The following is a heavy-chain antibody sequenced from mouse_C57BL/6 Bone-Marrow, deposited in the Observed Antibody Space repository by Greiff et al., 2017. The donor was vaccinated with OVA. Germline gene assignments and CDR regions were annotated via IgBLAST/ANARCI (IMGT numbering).Heavy chain of an antibody. CDR2: IDPSDSET. CDR1: GYTFTSYW. V-gene: IGHV1-52*01. CDR3: ARGITTKWYFDV. D-gene: IGHD1-1*01. Sequence: VQLQQPGAELVRPGSSVKLSCKASGYTFTSYWMHWVKQRPIQGLEWIGNIDPSDSETHYNQKFKDKATLTVDKSSSTAYMQLSSLTSEDSAVYYCARGITTKWYFDVWGTGTTVTVSS. J-gene: IGHJ1*03.